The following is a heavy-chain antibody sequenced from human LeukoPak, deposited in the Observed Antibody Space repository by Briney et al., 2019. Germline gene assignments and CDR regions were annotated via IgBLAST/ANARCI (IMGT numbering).Heavy chain of an antibody. CDR2: IYYSGST. V-gene: IGHV4-39*07. CDR1: GGSISSSSYY. CDR3: ARDSGRGSKFDY. Sequence: SETLSLTCTVSGGSISSSSYYWGWIRQPPGKGLEWIGSIYYSGSTYYNPSLKSRVTISVDTSKNQFSLKLSSETAADTAVYYCARDSGRGSKFDYWGQGTLVTVSS. J-gene: IGHJ4*02.